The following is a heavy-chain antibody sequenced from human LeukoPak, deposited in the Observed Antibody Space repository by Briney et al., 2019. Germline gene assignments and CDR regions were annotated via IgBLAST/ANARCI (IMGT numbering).Heavy chain of an antibody. J-gene: IGHJ4*02. CDR3: ASAFDDFFIPFDY. CDR2: INPNSGGT. D-gene: IGHD3-3*01. CDR1: GYTFTAYY. V-gene: IGHV1-2*02. Sequence: ASVKVSCKASGYTFTAYYIHWVRQAPGQGLEWMGWINPNSGGTNYAQKFQGRVTMTRDTSISTAYMELSRLRSDDTAVYYCASAFDDFFIPFDYWGQGTLVTVSS.